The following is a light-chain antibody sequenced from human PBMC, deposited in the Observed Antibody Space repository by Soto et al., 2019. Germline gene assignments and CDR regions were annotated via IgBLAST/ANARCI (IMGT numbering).Light chain of an antibody. Sequence: QSALTQPASVSGSPGQSITISCTGTSSDVGGYNYVSWYQQHPGKAPKLMIYDVSNRPSGVSNRFSGSKSGNTASLTISGLQAEDVSDYYCTSYTNSITFYVFGTGTIVNVL. CDR2: DVS. V-gene: IGLV2-14*01. CDR1: SSDVGGYNY. J-gene: IGLJ1*01. CDR3: TSYTNSITFYV.